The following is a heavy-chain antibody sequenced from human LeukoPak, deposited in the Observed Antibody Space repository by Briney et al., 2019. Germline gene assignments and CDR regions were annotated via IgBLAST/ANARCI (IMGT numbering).Heavy chain of an antibody. Sequence: KPSETLSLTCAVYGGSFSGYYWSWIRQPPGKGLEWIGEINHSGSTKFNPSLKSRVTISRDTSKNQFSLKVKSVTAADTAVYYCARDRKGPNWFDPWGQGTLVTVSS. D-gene: IGHD1-14*01. CDR1: GGSFSGYY. V-gene: IGHV4-34*01. CDR2: INHSGST. CDR3: ARDRKGPNWFDP. J-gene: IGHJ5*02.